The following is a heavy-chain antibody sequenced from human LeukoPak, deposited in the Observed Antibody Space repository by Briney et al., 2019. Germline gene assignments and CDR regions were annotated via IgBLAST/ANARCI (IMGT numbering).Heavy chain of an antibody. CDR2: ISDGSRDT. CDR3: TTRLRNHFDY. Sequence: GGSLRLSCATSGFTFSSFTMNWVRQAPGKGLEWVSTISDGSRDTHYAGSVKGRFTISRDDSQNIVYLQMDSLRAEDTALYYCTTRLRNHFDYWGQGTQVTVSS. D-gene: IGHD5-12*01. J-gene: IGHJ4*02. V-gene: IGHV3-23*01. CDR1: GFTFSSFT.